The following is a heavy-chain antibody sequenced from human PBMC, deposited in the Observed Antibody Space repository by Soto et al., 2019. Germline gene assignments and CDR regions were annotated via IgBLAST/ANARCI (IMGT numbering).Heavy chain of an antibody. J-gene: IGHJ3*02. V-gene: IGHV4-31*03. Sequence: SETLSLTCTVSGGSISSGGYYGSWIRQHPGKGLEWIGYIYYSGSTYYNPSLKSRVTISVDTSKNQFSLKLSSVTAADTAVYYCARDAFYCSSTSCYSYAFDIWGQGTMVTVSS. D-gene: IGHD2-2*01. CDR1: GGSISSGGYY. CDR3: ARDAFYCSSTSCYSYAFDI. CDR2: IYYSGST.